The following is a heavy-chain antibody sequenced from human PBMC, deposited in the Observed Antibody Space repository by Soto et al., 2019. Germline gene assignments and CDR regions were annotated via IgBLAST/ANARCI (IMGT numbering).Heavy chain of an antibody. Sequence: EVQLVETGGGLIQPGGSLRLSCVASGFSVSGDFMSWVRQPPRRGLEWVSILYTDDTTHYAESVKGRFTISRDNSKNTVYHQMNSLTADDTAVYYCARGPLVLVDYYYGMDVWGQGTTVTVSS. CDR3: ARGPLVLVDYYYGMDV. V-gene: IGHV3-53*02. CDR1: GFSVSGDF. CDR2: LYTDDTT. J-gene: IGHJ6*02. D-gene: IGHD6-13*01.